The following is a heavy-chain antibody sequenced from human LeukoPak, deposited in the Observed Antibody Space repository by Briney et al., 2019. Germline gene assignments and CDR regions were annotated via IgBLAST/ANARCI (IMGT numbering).Heavy chain of an antibody. J-gene: IGHJ4*02. D-gene: IGHD1-26*01. Sequence: SGTLSLTCAVSGGSISSFYWSWIRQPPGKGLEWIGYIYYSGSTNYNPSLKSRVTISVDTSKNQFSLKLSSVTAADTAVYYCASLRVVGATRIFDYWGQGTLVTVPS. CDR1: GGSISSFY. V-gene: IGHV4-59*08. CDR3: ASLRVVGATRIFDY. CDR2: IYYSGST.